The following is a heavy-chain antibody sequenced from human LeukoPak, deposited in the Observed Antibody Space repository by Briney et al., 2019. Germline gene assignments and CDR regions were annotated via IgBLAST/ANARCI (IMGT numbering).Heavy chain of an antibody. V-gene: IGHV1-2*02. J-gene: IGHJ6*02. Sequence: VASVKVSCKASGYTFTGYYMHWVRQAPGQGLEWMGWINPNSGGTNYAQKFQGRVTMTRDTSISTAYMELSRLRSDDTAVYYCASRFGEPGYHYYGMDVWGQGTTVTVSS. CDR3: ASRFGEPGYHYYGMDV. CDR2: INPNSGGT. D-gene: IGHD3-10*01. CDR1: GYTFTGYY.